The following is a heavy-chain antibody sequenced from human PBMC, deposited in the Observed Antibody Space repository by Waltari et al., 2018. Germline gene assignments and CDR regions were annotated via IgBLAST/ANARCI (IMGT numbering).Heavy chain of an antibody. CDR3: ARFNSSQFPLFDP. J-gene: IGHJ5*02. CDR2: INHSGST. D-gene: IGHD6-13*01. CDR1: GGPFSGYY. Sequence: QVQLQQWGAGLFKPSETLSLTCAVSGGPFSGYYWSWIRQPPGKGLEWIGEINHSGSTNYNPSLKSRVTISVDTSKNQFSLKLSSVTAADTAVYYCARFNSSQFPLFDPWGQGTLVTVSS. V-gene: IGHV4-34*01.